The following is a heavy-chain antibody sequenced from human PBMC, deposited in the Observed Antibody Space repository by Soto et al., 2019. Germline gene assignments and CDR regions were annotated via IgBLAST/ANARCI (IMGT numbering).Heavy chain of an antibody. CDR2: IYYSGST. CDR1: GGSISSYY. J-gene: IGHJ5*02. CDR3: ARVKGYSSSWYLRLLTPWFDP. D-gene: IGHD6-13*01. V-gene: IGHV4-59*01. Sequence: SETLSLTCTVSGGSISSYYWSWIRQPPGKGLEWIGYIYYSGSTNYNPSLKSRVTISVDTSKNQFSLKLSSVTAADTAVYYCARVKGYSSSWYLRLLTPWFDPWGQGTLVTVSS.